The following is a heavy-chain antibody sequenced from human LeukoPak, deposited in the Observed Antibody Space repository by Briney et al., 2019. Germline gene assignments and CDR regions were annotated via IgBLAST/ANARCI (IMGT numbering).Heavy chain of an antibody. V-gene: IGHV3-66*01. CDR3: ARDPGYGLGVDYGDY. D-gene: IGHD3-10*01. CDR2: IHRGGNT. Sequence: GGSLRLSCAASGFTVSGNYMSWVRQAPGKGLEWLSVIHRGGNTYYADSVKGRFTISSDSSKNTVFLQMDSLRAEDTAVYYCARDPGYGLGVDYGDYWGQGTLVTVSS. CDR1: GFTVSGNY. J-gene: IGHJ4*02.